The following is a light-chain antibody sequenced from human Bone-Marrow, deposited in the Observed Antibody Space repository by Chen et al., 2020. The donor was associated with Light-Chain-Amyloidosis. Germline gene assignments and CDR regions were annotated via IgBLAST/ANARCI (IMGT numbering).Light chain of an antibody. CDR1: SGDIATNY. Sequence: NFILTQDHSVSESPGKTVTISCTRSSGDIATNYVQWYQQRPGSAPTTVIYENDLRPSGVPDRFSGSIDTSSNPASLTISGLETEDEADYYCQSYATNTWIFGGGTHLTVL. V-gene: IGLV6-57*03. CDR3: QSYATNTWI. J-gene: IGLJ3*02. CDR2: END.